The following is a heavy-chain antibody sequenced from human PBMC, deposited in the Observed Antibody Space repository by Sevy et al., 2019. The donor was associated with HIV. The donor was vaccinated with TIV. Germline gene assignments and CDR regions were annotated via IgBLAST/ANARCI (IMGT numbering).Heavy chain of an antibody. Sequence: GGSLRLSCAASGFTVSSNYMSWVRQAPGKGLEWVSVIYSGGCTYNEDSGKGRFTISRDNSKNTLYLQMNSLRAEDTAVYYCARDTIGSSWSLDYWGQGTLVTVSS. V-gene: IGHV3-53*01. CDR3: ARDTIGSSWSLDY. D-gene: IGHD6-13*01. CDR2: IYSGGCT. CDR1: GFTVSSNY. J-gene: IGHJ4*02.